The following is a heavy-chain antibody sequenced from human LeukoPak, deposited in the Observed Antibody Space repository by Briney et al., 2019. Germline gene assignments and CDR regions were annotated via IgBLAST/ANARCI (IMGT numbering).Heavy chain of an antibody. CDR3: ARDPGMGPTTGFDY. Sequence: GGPLRLSCAAPGFTFSSYGMHWVRQAPGKRLDWVAVIWYDGSNKYYADSVKGRFTISRDNSKNTLYLQRNSLRAEDTAVYYCARDPGMGPTTGFDYWGQGTLVTVSS. D-gene: IGHD1-26*01. J-gene: IGHJ4*02. V-gene: IGHV3-33*08. CDR2: IWYDGSNK. CDR1: GFTFSSYG.